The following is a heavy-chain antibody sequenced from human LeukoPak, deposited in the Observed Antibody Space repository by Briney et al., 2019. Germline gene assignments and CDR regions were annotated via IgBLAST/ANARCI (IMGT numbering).Heavy chain of an antibody. CDR3: ANLDWQSSGWYSPLGVDFDY. Sequence: HPGGSLRLSCAASGFTFSSYAMSWVRQAPGKGLEWVSAISGSGGSTYYADSVKGRFTISRDNSKNTLYLQMNSLRAEDTAVYYCANLDWQSSGWYSPLGVDFDYWGQGTLVTVSS. V-gene: IGHV3-23*01. CDR1: GFTFSSYA. J-gene: IGHJ4*02. D-gene: IGHD6-19*01. CDR2: ISGSGGST.